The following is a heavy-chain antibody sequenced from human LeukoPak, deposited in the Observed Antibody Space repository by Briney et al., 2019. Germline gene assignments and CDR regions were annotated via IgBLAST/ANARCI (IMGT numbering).Heavy chain of an antibody. J-gene: IGHJ4*02. CDR3: ATIPVGWTYYFDY. CDR1: GFTFSSYE. Sequence: PGGSLRLSCAASGFTFSSYEMHWVRQAPGKGLEWVANIKQDGSEKYYVDSVKGRFTISRDNAKNSLYLQMNSLRAEDTAVYYCATIPVGWTYYFDYWGQGTLVTVSS. CDR2: IKQDGSEK. V-gene: IGHV3-7*01. D-gene: IGHD2-8*02.